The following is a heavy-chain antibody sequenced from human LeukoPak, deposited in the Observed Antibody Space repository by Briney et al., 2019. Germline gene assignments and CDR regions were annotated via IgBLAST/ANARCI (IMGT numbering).Heavy chain of an antibody. D-gene: IGHD3-22*01. CDR3: ARERPNYYDSSGYYRVYYYMDV. CDR2: ISSSGSTI. CDR1: GFTLSSYW. J-gene: IGHJ6*03. V-gene: IGHV3-48*04. Sequence: HPGGSLRLSCAASGFTLSSYWMNWVRQAPGKGLEWVSYISSSGSTIYYADSVKGRFTISRDNAKNSLYLQMNSLRAEDTAVYYCARERPNYYDSSGYYRVYYYMDVWGKGTTVTISS.